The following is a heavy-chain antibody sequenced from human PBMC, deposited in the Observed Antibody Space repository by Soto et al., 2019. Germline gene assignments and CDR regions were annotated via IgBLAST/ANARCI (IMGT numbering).Heavy chain of an antibody. V-gene: IGHV3-74*01. CDR2: INSDASST. J-gene: IGHJ4*01. CDR3: CRGVILAATTSYITRLYYQGYGV. D-gene: IGHD3-10*01. Sequence: GGSLRPSCAACGFPFSSYWIHWVRQAPWKGLVWVSRINSDASSTNYADSVKGRFTISRDNAKTTLYLQMNSLRAEDTAVYYFCRGVILAATTSYITRLYYQGYGVWGPGTQVTV. CDR1: GFPFSSYW.